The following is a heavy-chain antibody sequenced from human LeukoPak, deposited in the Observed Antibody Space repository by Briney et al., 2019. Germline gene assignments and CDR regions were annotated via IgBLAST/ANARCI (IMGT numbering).Heavy chain of an antibody. D-gene: IGHD6-19*01. CDR3: SREMYAGWYFAFDI. CDR2: ISNSGDYI. CDR1: GFTFSSFT. Sequence: PGGSLRLSCTVSGFTFSSFTMNWVRQGPGKGLEWVASISNSGDYISYADSLKGRFTISRDNAKNSLFLQMSSLRAEDTAVYYCSREMYAGWYFAFDIWGQGTMVTLSS. J-gene: IGHJ3*02. V-gene: IGHV3-21*01.